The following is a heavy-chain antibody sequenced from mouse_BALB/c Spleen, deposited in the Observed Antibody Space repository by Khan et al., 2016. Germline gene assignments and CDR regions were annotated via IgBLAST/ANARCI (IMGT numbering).Heavy chain of an antibody. CDR2: INPDSRTI. V-gene: IGHV4-1*02. CDR3: ARAGYYGYLVY. D-gene: IGHD1-1*01. J-gene: IGHJ3*01. CDR1: GFEFRGYW. Sequence: EVKLLESGGGLVQPGGSLKLSCAASGFEFRGYWMSWVRQAPGKGLEWIGEINPDSRTIYYSPSRKDKFTISRDNAKSTMYLQISKLRSEDTALYYCARAGYYGYLVYWGQGTLVSISA.